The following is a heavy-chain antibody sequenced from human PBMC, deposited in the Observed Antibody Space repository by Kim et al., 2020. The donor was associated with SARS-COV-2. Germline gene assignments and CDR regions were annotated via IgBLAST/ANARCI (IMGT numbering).Heavy chain of an antibody. CDR3: AKGGDQPLLYQCYFDY. CDR2: ISYDGSNK. CDR1: GFTFSSYG. V-gene: IGHV3-30*18. J-gene: IGHJ4*02. Sequence: GGSLRLSCAASGFTFSSYGMHWVRQAPGKGLEWVAVISYDGSNKYYADSVKGRFTISRDNSKNTLYLQMNSLRAEDTAVYYCAKGGDQPLLYQCYFDYWGQGTLVTVSS. D-gene: IGHD2-2*02.